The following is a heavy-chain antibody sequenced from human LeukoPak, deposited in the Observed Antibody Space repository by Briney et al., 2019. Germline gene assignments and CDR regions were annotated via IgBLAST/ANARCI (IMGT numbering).Heavy chain of an antibody. D-gene: IGHD2-15*01. CDR1: GFTFSSYG. CDR2: IRYDGSNK. V-gene: IGHV3-30*02. J-gene: IGHJ6*03. Sequence: GGSLRLSCAASGFTFSSYGIHWVRQAPGKGLEWVAFIRYDGSNKYYADSVKGRFTISRDNAKNSLFLQMNSLRAEDTAVCYCARVLRYCSGGNCYSGGLGYMDVWGKGTTVTISS. CDR3: ARVLRYCSGGNCYSGGLGYMDV.